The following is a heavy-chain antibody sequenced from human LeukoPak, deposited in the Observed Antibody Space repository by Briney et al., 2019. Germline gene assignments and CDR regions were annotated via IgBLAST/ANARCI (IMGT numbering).Heavy chain of an antibody. D-gene: IGHD3-22*01. CDR2: ILYSGST. CDR3: ARFDGSGSIDAFDI. Sequence: PSETLSLTCTVSGGSISSYYWSWIRQPPGKGLEWIGYILYSGSTRYNPTLKSRVTISVDTSKNQFSLKLSSVTAADTAVYYCARFDGSGSIDAFDIWGQGTMVTVSS. CDR1: GGSISSYY. J-gene: IGHJ3*02. V-gene: IGHV4-59*08.